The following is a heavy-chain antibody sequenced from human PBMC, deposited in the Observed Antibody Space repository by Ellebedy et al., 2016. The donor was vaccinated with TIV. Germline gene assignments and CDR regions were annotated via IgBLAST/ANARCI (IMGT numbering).Heavy chain of an antibody. V-gene: IGHV3-9*01. CDR1: GFTFDDYA. Sequence: PGGSLRLSCAASGFTFDDYALHWVRQGPGKGLEWVSGISWTSGSIGYAESVKGRFTISRDNAQDTLFLQMNSLRAEDTAVYFCSRGWSTPDSWGQGTLVIVSS. CDR3: SRGWSTPDS. J-gene: IGHJ4*02. D-gene: IGHD2-15*01. CDR2: ISWTSGSI.